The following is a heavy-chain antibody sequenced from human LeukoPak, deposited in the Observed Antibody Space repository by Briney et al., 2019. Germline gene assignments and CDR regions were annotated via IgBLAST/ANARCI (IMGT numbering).Heavy chain of an antibody. D-gene: IGHD1/OR15-1a*01. CDR3: AKASRIIRTIDY. CDR1: GFTFSSYA. J-gene: IGHJ4*02. V-gene: IGHV3-23*01. Sequence: GGSLRLSCAASGFTFSSYAMSWVRQAPGKGLEWVSAISGGGGSTNYADSVKGRFTVSRVNSKNTLYLLLNSLRAEETAVYYCAKASRIIRTIDYWGQGTLVTVSS. CDR2: ISGGGGST.